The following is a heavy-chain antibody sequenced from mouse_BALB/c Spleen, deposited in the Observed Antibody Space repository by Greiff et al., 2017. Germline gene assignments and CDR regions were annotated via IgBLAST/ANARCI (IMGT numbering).Heavy chain of an antibody. CDR2: IDPENGNT. Sequence: EVKLMESGAELVRPGALVKLSCKASGFNIKDYYMHWVKQRPEQGLEWIGWIDPENGNTIYDPKFQGKASITADTSSNTAYLQLSSLTSEDTAVYYCARTYYGNSGYYFDYWGQGTTLTVSS. D-gene: IGHD2-10*01. J-gene: IGHJ2*01. CDR3: ARTYYGNSGYYFDY. V-gene: IGHV14-1*02. CDR1: GFNIKDYY.